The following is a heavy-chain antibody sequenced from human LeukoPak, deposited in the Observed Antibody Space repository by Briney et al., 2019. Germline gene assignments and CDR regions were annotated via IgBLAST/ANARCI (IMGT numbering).Heavy chain of an antibody. Sequence: ASVKVSCKASGGTFSSYAISWVRQAPGQGLELMGRIIPIFGTASYAQKFQGRVTITTDESTSTAYMELSSLRSEDTAVYYCTRDLEYSSSLGYWGQGTLVTVSS. CDR1: GGTFSSYA. CDR2: IIPIFGTA. V-gene: IGHV1-69*05. D-gene: IGHD6-6*01. CDR3: TRDLEYSSSLGY. J-gene: IGHJ4*02.